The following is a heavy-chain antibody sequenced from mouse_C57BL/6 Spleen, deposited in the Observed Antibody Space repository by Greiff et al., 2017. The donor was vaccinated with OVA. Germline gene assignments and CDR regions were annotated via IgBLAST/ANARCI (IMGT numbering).Heavy chain of an antibody. J-gene: IGHJ3*01. CDR2: IDPSDSYT. V-gene: IGHV1-59*01. CDR3: ASGGQLRAWFAY. Sequence: QVQLQQPGAELVRPGTSVKLSCKASGYTFTSYWMHWVKQRPGQGLEWIGVIDPSDSYTNYNQKFKGKATLTVDTSSSTAYMQLSSLTSEDSAVYYGASGGQLRAWFAYWGQGTLVTVSA. D-gene: IGHD3-2*02. CDR1: GYTFTSYW.